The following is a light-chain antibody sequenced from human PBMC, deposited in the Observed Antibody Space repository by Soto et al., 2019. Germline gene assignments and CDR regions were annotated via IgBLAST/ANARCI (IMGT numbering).Light chain of an antibody. CDR2: GAS. J-gene: IGKJ5*01. V-gene: IGKV3-20*01. Sequence: EVVLTQSPGTLSLSPGERATLSCRASQSVSSSYLAWYQQKPGQAPRLFIYGASIRATGIPDRFSGSGSGTDFTLTISRLEPEDFAVYYCQQHGSSPPITFGQGTRL. CDR1: QSVSSSY. CDR3: QQHGSSPPIT.